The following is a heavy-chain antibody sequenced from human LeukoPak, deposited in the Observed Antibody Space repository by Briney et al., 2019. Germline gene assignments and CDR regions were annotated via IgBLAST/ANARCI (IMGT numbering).Heavy chain of an antibody. CDR1: GGSLGTYY. J-gene: IGHJ4*02. CDR3: ARDKSLRGRWYGNDY. Sequence: PSDTQSLTCTVSGGSLGTYYWRWIRQSRGGALEWIGYTGGTNYNPSLKSRVSISVDTTKNQFSLKLSSVTAADTAVYYCARDKSLRGRWYGNDYWGQGAQVTVTS. CDR2: TGGT. V-gene: IGHV4-59*01. D-gene: IGHD6-13*01.